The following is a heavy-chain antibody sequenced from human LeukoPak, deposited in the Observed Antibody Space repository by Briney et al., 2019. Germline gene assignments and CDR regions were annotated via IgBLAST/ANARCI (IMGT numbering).Heavy chain of an antibody. CDR3: ARGSSWSYDY. Sequence: GGSLRLSCAASGFTFSSYSMYWVRQAPGKGLEWVSSISNSVNNIYYPDSVKCRFTTSRDNAKSSLYLQMSSLRAEDTAVYYCARGSSWSYDYWGRGTLVTVSS. D-gene: IGHD6-13*01. J-gene: IGHJ4*02. CDR1: GFTFSSYS. V-gene: IGHV3-21*01. CDR2: ISNSVNNI.